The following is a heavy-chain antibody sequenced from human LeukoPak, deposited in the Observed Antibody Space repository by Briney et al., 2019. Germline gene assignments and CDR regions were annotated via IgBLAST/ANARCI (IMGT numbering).Heavy chain of an antibody. V-gene: IGHV2-5*02. Sequence: SGPTQLHPNPTLTLSITILGFSLSSSGVGVGWIRQTPGKALEWLALMYWDGDKRYSPSLSTRLTLTKDTSKNQVVLTMTNMDPVDTATYYCAHTAYTSTVALDNWGQGALVTVSS. CDR3: AHTAYTSTVALDN. CDR1: GFSLSSSGVG. D-gene: IGHD4-23*01. J-gene: IGHJ4*02. CDR2: MYWDGDK.